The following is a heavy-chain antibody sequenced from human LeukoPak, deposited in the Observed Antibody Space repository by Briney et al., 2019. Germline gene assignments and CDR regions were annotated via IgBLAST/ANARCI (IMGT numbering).Heavy chain of an antibody. CDR3: AREDYSNNPYYYYGMDV. Sequence: ASVTVSFKASGGTFSSYAISWVRQAPGQGLEWMGGIIPIFGTANYAQKFQGRVTITADESTSTAYMELSSLRSEDTAVYYCAREDYSNNPYYYYGMDVWGQGTTVTVSS. CDR2: IIPIFGTA. CDR1: GGTFSSYA. D-gene: IGHD4-11*01. V-gene: IGHV1-69*01. J-gene: IGHJ6*02.